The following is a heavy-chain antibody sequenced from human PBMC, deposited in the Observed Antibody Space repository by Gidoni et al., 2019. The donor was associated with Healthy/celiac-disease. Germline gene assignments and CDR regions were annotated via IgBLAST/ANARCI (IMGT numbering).Heavy chain of an antibody. CDR3: AKATVPAARGGFDY. Sequence: EVQLVESGGGLVQPGRSLRLSCAASGFTFDDYAMHWVRRAPGKGLEWVSGISWNSGSIGYADSVKGRFTISRDNAKNSLYLQMNSLRAEDTALYYCAKATVPAARGGFDYWGQGTLVTVSS. V-gene: IGHV3-9*01. J-gene: IGHJ4*02. CDR1: GFTFDDYA. CDR2: ISWNSGSI. D-gene: IGHD2-2*01.